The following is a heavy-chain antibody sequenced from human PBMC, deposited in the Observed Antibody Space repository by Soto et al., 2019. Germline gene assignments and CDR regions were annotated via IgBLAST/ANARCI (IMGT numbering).Heavy chain of an antibody. J-gene: IGHJ4*02. V-gene: IGHV1-8*01. CDR3: ARAKYCTTTCYEVDY. D-gene: IGHD2-8*01. Sequence: ASVKVSWKASGYSFSDYDINWLRQATGQGLEWMGWMNPKSGNRGYAQRFQGRVTMTRDTSKSTAYMELSSLTSEDTAVYYCARAKYCTTTCYEVDYWGQGTLVTVSS. CDR2: MNPKSGNR. CDR1: GYSFSDYD.